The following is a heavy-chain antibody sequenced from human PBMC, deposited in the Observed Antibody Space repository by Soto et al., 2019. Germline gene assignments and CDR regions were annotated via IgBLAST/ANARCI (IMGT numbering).Heavy chain of an antibody. D-gene: IGHD1-1*01. J-gene: IGHJ3*02. Sequence: QVQLVQSGAEVKKPGASVKVSCKASGYTFTSYGITWVRQAPGQGLEWMGWISAYNGNTNYAQKLQGRVTMTTDTSTSTAYMELRSLRSDDTAVYYCAQSTFYKLEPDAFDIWGQGTMVTVSS. CDR3: AQSTFYKLEPDAFDI. CDR2: ISAYNGNT. V-gene: IGHV1-18*01. CDR1: GYTFTSYG.